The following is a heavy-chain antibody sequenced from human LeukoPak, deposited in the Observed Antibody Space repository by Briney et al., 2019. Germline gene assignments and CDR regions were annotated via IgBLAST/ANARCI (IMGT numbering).Heavy chain of an antibody. Sequence: PGGSLRLSCAASGFTFSSYSMNWVRQAPGKGLEWVSYIEYSSSSIYYADSVKGRFTISRDNAKNSLYLQMNSLRAEDTAVYYCARDGVQLWFGRYYYYMDVWGKGTTVTVSS. CDR2: IEYSSSSI. D-gene: IGHD5-18*01. CDR1: GFTFSSYS. J-gene: IGHJ6*03. V-gene: IGHV3-48*01. CDR3: ARDGVQLWFGRYYYYMDV.